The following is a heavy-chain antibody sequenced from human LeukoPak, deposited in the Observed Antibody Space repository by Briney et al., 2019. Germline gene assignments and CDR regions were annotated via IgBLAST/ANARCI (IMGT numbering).Heavy chain of an antibody. Sequence: GGSLRLSCAASGFTFSSYGMHWVRQAPGKGLEWVAVISYDGSNKYYADSVKGRFTISRDNSKNTLYLQMNSLRAEDTAVYYCARDYDSSGSLDYWGQGTLVTVSS. D-gene: IGHD3-22*01. CDR2: ISYDGSNK. J-gene: IGHJ4*02. CDR3: ARDYDSSGSLDY. V-gene: IGHV3-30*03. CDR1: GFTFSSYG.